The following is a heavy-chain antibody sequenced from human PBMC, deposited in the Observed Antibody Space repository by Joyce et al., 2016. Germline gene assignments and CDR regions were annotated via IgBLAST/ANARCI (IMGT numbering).Heavy chain of an antibody. D-gene: IGHD6-19*01. CDR2: ISHDGSRT. Sequence: DVQLSESGGGLGKPGGSMRLSCAASGFSFSNQDMAWVRQAPGKGLEWVSGISHDGSRTYYVDSVKGRFTIARDNSKNTLYLQMNSLRVEDTAIYYCAKDSPRTSGWFYFDHWGQGALVTVSS. CDR3: AKDSPRTSGWFYFDH. V-gene: IGHV3-23*01. J-gene: IGHJ4*02. CDR1: GFSFSNQD.